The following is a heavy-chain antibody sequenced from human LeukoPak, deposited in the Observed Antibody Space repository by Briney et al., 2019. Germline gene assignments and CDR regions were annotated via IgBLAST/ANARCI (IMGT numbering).Heavy chain of an antibody. CDR3: ARHYYDVLTGYLARSYYYYGMDV. CDR1: GYTFTSYG. D-gene: IGHD3-9*01. V-gene: IGHV1-18*01. Sequence: AVKVSCKGSGYTFTSYGISWVRQPPGQGLEWMGWISAYNGNTNYAQKLQGRVTMTTDTSTSTDYMELRSLRSDVTAVYYCARHYYDVLTGYLARSYYYYGMDVWGQGTTVTVSS. J-gene: IGHJ6*02. CDR2: ISAYNGNT.